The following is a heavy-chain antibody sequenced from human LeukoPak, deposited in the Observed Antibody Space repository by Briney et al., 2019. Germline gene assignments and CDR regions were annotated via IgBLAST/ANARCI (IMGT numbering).Heavy chain of an antibody. CDR1: GYSISSGYY. Sequence: HPPETLSLTCAVSGYSISSGYYWGWIRQPPGRGLAGIGNIYHSGSTYKNPSLKSRVTISLDTSKNQFSLSLSSVTAADTAMYYCARLSGAPIRHPIYHFDYWGQGTLVTVSS. D-gene: IGHD2-2*02. J-gene: IGHJ4*02. CDR2: IYHSGST. CDR3: ARLSGAPIRHPIYHFDY. V-gene: IGHV4-38-2*01.